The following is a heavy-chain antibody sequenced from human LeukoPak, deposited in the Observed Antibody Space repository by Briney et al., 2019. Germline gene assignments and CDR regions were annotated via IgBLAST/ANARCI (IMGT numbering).Heavy chain of an antibody. D-gene: IGHD3-22*01. Sequence: PSETLSLTCTVSGGSISSSSYYWSWIRQPPGKGLEWIGEINHSGSTNYNPSLKNRVTISADTSKNQFSLKLSSVTAADTAVYYCARGPYYDSSGYYVYWGQGTLVTASS. V-gene: IGHV4-39*07. CDR1: GGSISSSSYY. CDR3: ARGPYYDSSGYYVY. CDR2: INHSGST. J-gene: IGHJ4*02.